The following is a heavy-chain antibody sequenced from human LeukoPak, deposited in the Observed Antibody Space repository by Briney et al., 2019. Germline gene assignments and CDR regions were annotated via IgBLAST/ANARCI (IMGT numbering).Heavy chain of an antibody. CDR2: IYSGGST. Sequence: GGSLRLSCAASGFTVSSKYMSWVRQAPGKGLEWVSVIYSGGSTYYADSVKGRFTISRDNSKNTLYLQMNSLKAEDTAVYSCARERVYYAGSGYKTAEYFQHWGQGTLVTVSS. J-gene: IGHJ1*01. V-gene: IGHV3-53*01. CDR3: ARERVYYAGSGYKTAEYFQH. CDR1: GFTVSSKY. D-gene: IGHD3-22*01.